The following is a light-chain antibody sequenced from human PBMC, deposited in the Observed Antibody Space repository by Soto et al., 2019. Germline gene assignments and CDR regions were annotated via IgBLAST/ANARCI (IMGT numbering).Light chain of an antibody. J-gene: IGKJ1*01. V-gene: IGKV1-5*03. Sequence: DIQLTQSPSTLSAYFGDRVTITCRASQKVKIWLTCYQQRPGKAPKLLIYEASNLENGVSSRFSGRGSGTEFTLTISGLQPDDFATYSCQQYITYPTFGQGTKVDIK. CDR2: EAS. CDR1: QKVKIW. CDR3: QQYITYPT.